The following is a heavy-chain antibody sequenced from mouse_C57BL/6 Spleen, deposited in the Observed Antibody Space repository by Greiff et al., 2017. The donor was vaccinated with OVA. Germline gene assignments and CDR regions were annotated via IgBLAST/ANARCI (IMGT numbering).Heavy chain of an antibody. V-gene: IGHV2-2*01. CDR3: ARPYDYDGHYYAMDY. CDR1: GFSLTSYG. J-gene: IGHJ4*01. CDR2: IWSGGST. D-gene: IGHD2-4*01. Sequence: QVQLKESGPGLVQPSQSLSITCTVSGFSLTSYGVHWVRQSPGKGLEWLGVIWSGGSTDYNAAFISRLSISKDNSKSQVFFKMNSLQADDTAIYYCARPYDYDGHYYAMDYWGQGTSVTVSS.